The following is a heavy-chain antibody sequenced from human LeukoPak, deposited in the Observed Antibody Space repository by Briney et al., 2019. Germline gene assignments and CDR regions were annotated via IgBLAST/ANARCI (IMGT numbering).Heavy chain of an antibody. CDR1: GFTFSSHW. J-gene: IGHJ4*02. Sequence: GGSPRLSCAVSGFTFSSHWMSWVRQAPGKGLEWVANIKKDGSEKYYVDSVKGRFTISRDNAKTSLYLQMNSLRAEDTAVYYCARGLSGVTGYTYGRGIDYWGQGTLVTVSS. D-gene: IGHD5-18*01. V-gene: IGHV3-7*01. CDR3: ARGLSGVTGYTYGRGIDY. CDR2: IKKDGSEK.